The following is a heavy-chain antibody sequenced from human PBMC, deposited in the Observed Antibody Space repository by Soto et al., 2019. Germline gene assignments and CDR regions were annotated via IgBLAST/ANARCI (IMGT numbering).Heavy chain of an antibody. V-gene: IGHV5-10-1*01. D-gene: IGHD3-16*01. CDR1: GYSFTTYW. Sequence: LGESLKISCKGSGYSFTTYWINWVRQMPGKGLEWMGRIDPSDSYTNYSPSFEGHVTISADKSITTAYLQWSSLKASDTAIYYCARRFDSLSLGLEEDCYYYGMDVWGQWTPVTVSS. CDR3: ARRFDSLSLGLEEDCYYYGMDV. J-gene: IGHJ6*02. CDR2: IDPSDSYT.